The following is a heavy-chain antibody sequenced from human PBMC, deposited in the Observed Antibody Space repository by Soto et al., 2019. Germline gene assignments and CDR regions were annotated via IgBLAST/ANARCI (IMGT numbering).Heavy chain of an antibody. CDR3: AKVHPYCSGGSCYSRHYDY. CDR1: GFTFDDYA. CDR2: ISWNSGSI. J-gene: IGHJ4*02. V-gene: IGHV3-9*01. Sequence: EVQLVESGGGLVQPGRSLRLSCAASGFTFDDYAMHWVRQAPGKGLEWVSGISWNSGSIGYADSVKGRFTISRDNAKNSLYLQLNSLGAEDTALYYCAKVHPYCSGGSCYSRHYDYWGQGTLVTVSS. D-gene: IGHD2-15*01.